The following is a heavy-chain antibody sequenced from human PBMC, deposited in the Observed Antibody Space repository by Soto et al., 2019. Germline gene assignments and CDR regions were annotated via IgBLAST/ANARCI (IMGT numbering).Heavy chain of an antibody. V-gene: IGHV3-11*06. CDR1: GFPFSDYY. J-gene: IGHJ4*02. CDR2: ISPKSTYR. CDR3: ARGGGGGLFAL. Sequence: GGSLRLSCATSGFPFSDYYMSWIRQAPGKGLEWLSHISPKSTYRNYADSVKGRFTISRDNTKSSLFLQMNSLGVEDTAVYYCARGGGGGLFALWAQGXLVTVYS. D-gene: IGHD2-21*01.